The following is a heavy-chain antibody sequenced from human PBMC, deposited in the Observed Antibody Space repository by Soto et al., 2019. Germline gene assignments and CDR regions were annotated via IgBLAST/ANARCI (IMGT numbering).Heavy chain of an antibody. D-gene: IGHD3-3*01. CDR1: GGTFSSYA. Sequence: GASVKVSCKASGGTFSSYAISWVRQAPGQGLEWMGGIIPIFGTANYAQKFQGRVTITADESTSTAYMELSSLRSEDTAVYYCARDMTRFLEWLLPRGYYYYGMDVWGQGTTVTVS. CDR3: ARDMTRFLEWLLPRGYYYYGMDV. J-gene: IGHJ6*02. V-gene: IGHV1-69*13. CDR2: IIPIFGTA.